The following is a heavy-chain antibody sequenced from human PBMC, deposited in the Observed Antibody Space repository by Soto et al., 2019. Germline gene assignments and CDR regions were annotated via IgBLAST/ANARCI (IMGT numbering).Heavy chain of an antibody. Sequence: SGPKLVNPTPTLTLTCTSSVFSLSTSEVCVTWVRQPPGTALEWLALIDWDDDKYHSTSLKTSLTISKDTSKNQVVLTMTNMDPVDTATYYCACIPLPRVNFGIDFWGQGTTVTVSS. CDR2: IDWDDDK. J-gene: IGHJ6*02. V-gene: IGHV2-70*18. CDR3: ACIPLPRVNFGIDF. CDR1: VFSLSTSEVC.